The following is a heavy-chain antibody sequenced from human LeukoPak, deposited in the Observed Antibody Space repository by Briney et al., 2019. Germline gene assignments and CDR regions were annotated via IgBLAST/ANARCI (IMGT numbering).Heavy chain of an antibody. V-gene: IGHV3-21*01. CDR1: GFTFSSYS. Sequence: GGSLRLSCAASGFTFSSYSMNLVRQAPGKGLEWVSSISSSSSYIYYADSVKGRFTISRDNAKNSLYLQMNSLRAEDTAVYYCARDDRFDWSSYWGQGTLVTVSS. J-gene: IGHJ4*02. CDR3: ARDDRFDWSSY. CDR2: ISSSSSYI. D-gene: IGHD3-9*01.